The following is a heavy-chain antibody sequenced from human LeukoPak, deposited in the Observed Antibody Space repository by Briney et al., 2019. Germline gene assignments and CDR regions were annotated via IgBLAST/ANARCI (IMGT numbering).Heavy chain of an antibody. V-gene: IGHV1-18*01. Sequence: ASVKVSCKASGYTFTSYGISWVRQAPGQGLEWMGWISAYNGNTNYAQKLQGRVTMTTDTSTSTAYMELSSLRSEDTAVYYCARGSSSWQPAYYYYYGMDVWGQGTTVTVSS. CDR2: ISAYNGNT. CDR3: ARGSSSWQPAYYYYYGMDV. J-gene: IGHJ6*02. D-gene: IGHD6-13*01. CDR1: GYTFTSYG.